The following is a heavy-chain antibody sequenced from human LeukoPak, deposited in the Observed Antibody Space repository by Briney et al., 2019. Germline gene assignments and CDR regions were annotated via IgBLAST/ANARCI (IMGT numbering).Heavy chain of an antibody. J-gene: IGHJ4*02. D-gene: IGHD3-22*01. V-gene: IGHV3-21*01. CDR3: ARGDYYDSSGYYRPNNFDY. Sequence: GGSLRLSCAASGFTVSSNYMNWVRQAPGKGLEWVSSISSSSNYIYYADSVKGRFTISRDNAKNSLYLQMNSLRAEDTAVYYCARGDYYDSSGYYRPNNFDYWGQGTLVTVSS. CDR2: ISSSSNYI. CDR1: GFTVSSNY.